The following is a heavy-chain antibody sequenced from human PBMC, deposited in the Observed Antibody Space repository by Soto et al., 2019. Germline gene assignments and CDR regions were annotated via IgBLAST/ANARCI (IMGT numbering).Heavy chain of an antibody. CDR3: AKCNYSSSSNFDY. CDR2: ISGSGGNT. Sequence: GGSLRLSCAASGFTFSSYAMSWVRQAPGKGLEWVSAISGSGGNTYYADSVKGRFTISRDNSKNTLFLQMNSLRAEDTAVYYCAKCNYSSSSNFDYWGQGTLVTVSS. D-gene: IGHD6-6*01. V-gene: IGHV3-23*01. CDR1: GFTFSSYA. J-gene: IGHJ4*02.